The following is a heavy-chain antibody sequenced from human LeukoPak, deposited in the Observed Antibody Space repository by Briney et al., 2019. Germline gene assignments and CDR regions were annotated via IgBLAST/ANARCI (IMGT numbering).Heavy chain of an antibody. CDR1: GFTFSSYA. J-gene: IGHJ4*02. CDR2: ISYDGSNK. CDR3: AKDGLVWFGELN. V-gene: IGHV3-30-3*01. D-gene: IGHD3-10*01. Sequence: QPGGSLRLSCAASGFTFSSYAMHWVRQVPGKGLEWVAVISYDGSNKYYADSVKGRFTISRDNSKNTLYLQMNSLRPEDTAVYYCAKDGLVWFGELNWGQGTLVTVSS.